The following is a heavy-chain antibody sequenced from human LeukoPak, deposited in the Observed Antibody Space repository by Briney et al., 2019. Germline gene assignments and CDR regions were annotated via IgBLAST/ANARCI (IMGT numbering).Heavy chain of an antibody. D-gene: IGHD2-8*01. CDR1: GYTLTELS. Sequence: ASVKVSCKVSGYTLTELSMHWVRQAPGKGLEWMGGFDPEDGETIYAQKFQGRVTMTRDTSTSTVYMELSRLRSEDTAVYYCARGGDIVLMVYAVPSSDFDYWGQGTLVTVPS. V-gene: IGHV1-24*01. J-gene: IGHJ4*02. CDR3: ARGGDIVLMVYAVPSSDFDY. CDR2: FDPEDGET.